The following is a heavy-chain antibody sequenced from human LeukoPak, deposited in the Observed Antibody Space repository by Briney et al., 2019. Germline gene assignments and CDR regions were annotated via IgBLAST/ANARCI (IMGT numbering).Heavy chain of an antibody. D-gene: IGHD3-22*01. CDR1: GGTFISYA. CDR3: ARDLLLSYDKVEYFQH. V-gene: IGHV1-69*05. J-gene: IGHJ1*01. CDR2: IIPFFGTA. Sequence: GASVKVSCKAFGGTFISYAISWVRQAPGQGREWMGRIIPFFGTANYAQNFQGRVTITTDESTSTAYVELSSLRSEDTAVYYCARDLLLSYDKVEYFQHWGQGTLVTVSS.